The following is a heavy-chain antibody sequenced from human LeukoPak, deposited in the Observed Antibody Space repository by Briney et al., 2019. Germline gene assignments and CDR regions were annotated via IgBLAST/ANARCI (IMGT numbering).Heavy chain of an antibody. J-gene: IGHJ5*02. CDR1: GYTFTNYD. CDR3: ARGIAGATKGGWFDT. CDR2: MNPNSGNT. V-gene: IGHV1-8*01. Sequence: GSVKVSCKASGYTFTNYDINWVRQATGQGLEWMGWMNPNSGNTGYAQKFQGRVTMTRNTSISTAYMELSSLRSEDTALYYCARGIAGATKGGWFDTWGQGTPVTVSS. D-gene: IGHD1-26*01.